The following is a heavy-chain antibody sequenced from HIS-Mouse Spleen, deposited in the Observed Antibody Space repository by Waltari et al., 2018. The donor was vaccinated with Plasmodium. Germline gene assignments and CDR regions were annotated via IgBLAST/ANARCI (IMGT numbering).Heavy chain of an antibody. Sequence: QVQLQESGPGLVTPSETLSLTCTVSGGSLSSYYWSWIRQPPGKGLEWIGYIYYSGSTNYNPSLKSRVTISVDTSKNQFSLKLSSVTAADTAVYYCAREPYDILTGYYDAFDIWGQGTMVTVSS. CDR1: GGSLSSYY. CDR3: AREPYDILTGYYDAFDI. D-gene: IGHD3-9*01. V-gene: IGHV4-59*01. J-gene: IGHJ3*02. CDR2: IYYSGST.